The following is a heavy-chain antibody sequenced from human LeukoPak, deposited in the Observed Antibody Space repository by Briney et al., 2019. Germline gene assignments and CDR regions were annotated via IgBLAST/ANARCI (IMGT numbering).Heavy chain of an antibody. D-gene: IGHD3-10*01. CDR2: IYSGGST. V-gene: IGHV3-53*01. CDR1: GFTVSSNY. J-gene: IGHJ4*02. CDR3: HSYGSGSYLPFDY. Sequence: GGSLRLSCAASGFTVSSNYMSWVRQAPGKGLEWVSVIYSGGSTYYADSVKGRFTISRDNSKNTLYLQMNSLRAEDTAVYYCHSYGSGSYLPFDYWGQETLVTVSS.